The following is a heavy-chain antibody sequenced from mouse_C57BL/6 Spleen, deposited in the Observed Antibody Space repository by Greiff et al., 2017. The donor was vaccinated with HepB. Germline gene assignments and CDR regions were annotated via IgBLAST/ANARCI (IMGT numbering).Heavy chain of an antibody. CDR3: AREGGYFDV. CDR1: GYTFTSYW. J-gene: IGHJ1*03. V-gene: IGHV1-64*01. CDR2: IHPNSGST. Sequence: VQLQQPGAELVKPGASVKLSCKASGYTFTSYWMPWVKQRPGQGLEWIGRIHPNSGSTNYNEKFKSKATLTVDKSSSTAYMQLSSLTSEDSAVYYWAREGGYFDVWGTGTTVTVSS.